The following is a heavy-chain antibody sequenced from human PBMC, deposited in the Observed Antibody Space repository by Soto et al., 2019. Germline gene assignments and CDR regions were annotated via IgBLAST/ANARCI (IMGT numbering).Heavy chain of an antibody. D-gene: IGHD4-17*01. Sequence: SETLSLTCAVSGGSISSGGYSWSWIRQPPGKGLEWIGYIYHSGSTYYNPSLKSRVTISVDRSKNQFPLKLSSVTAADTAVYYCARARNSDYGHYVIDDWGQGTPVTVSS. J-gene: IGHJ4*02. V-gene: IGHV4-30-2*01. CDR3: ARARNSDYGHYVIDD. CDR1: GGSISSGGYS. CDR2: IYHSGST.